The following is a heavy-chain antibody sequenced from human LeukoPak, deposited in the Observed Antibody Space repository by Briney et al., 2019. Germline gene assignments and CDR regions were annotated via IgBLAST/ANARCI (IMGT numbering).Heavy chain of an antibody. CDR2: IYYSGST. CDR1: GGSISTYY. V-gene: IGHV4-59*08. J-gene: IGHJ6*02. CDR3: ARHGTSSYYYYAMDV. D-gene: IGHD1-26*01. Sequence: SGTLSLTCTVSGGSISTYYWSWIRQSPGKGLEWIGYIYYSGSTTYNPSLKSRVTISVDASKNQFSLKLSSVTAADTAVYYCARHGTSSYYYYAMDVWGQGTTVTVSS.